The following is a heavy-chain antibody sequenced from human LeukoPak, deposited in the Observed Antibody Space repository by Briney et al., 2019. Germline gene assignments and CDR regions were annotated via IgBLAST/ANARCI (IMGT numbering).Heavy chain of an antibody. D-gene: IGHD1-26*01. J-gene: IGHJ4*02. CDR1: GFTFSSYW. CDR3: AKSDHGNGDYDY. Sequence: GGSLRLSCAGSGFTFSSYWMTWVRQAPGKGLEWVANIKQDGGDKYYVDSVKGRFTISRDNAKNTLYLQMNSLEPEDTALYYCAKSDHGNGDYDYWGQGTLVTVSS. CDR2: IKQDGGDK. V-gene: IGHV3-7*01.